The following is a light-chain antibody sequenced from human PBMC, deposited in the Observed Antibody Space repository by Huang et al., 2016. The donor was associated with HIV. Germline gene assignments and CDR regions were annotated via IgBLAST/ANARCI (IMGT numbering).Light chain of an antibody. CDR3: QQYNDWRT. CDR1: QSIGTN. J-gene: IGKJ1*01. V-gene: IGKV3-15*01. CDR2: GAF. Sequence: EIVMTQSPATLSVSPGERATLSCRASQSIGTNLAWYQQKRGQAPRLRIYGAFTRATGIPARFSGSGSGTEFTLTISSLQSEDFAIYYCQQYNDWRTFGQGTKVETK.